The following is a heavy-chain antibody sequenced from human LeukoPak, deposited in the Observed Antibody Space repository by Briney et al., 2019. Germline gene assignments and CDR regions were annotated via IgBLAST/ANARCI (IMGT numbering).Heavy chain of an antibody. V-gene: IGHV4-39*07. CDR3: ASNIWFGELLPSDY. CDR2: IYYSGST. J-gene: IGHJ4*02. Sequence: SETLSLTCTVSGGSISSSSYYWGWIRQPPGKGLEWIGSIYYSGSTCYNPSLKSRVTISVDTSKNQFSLKLSSVTAADTAVYYCASNIWFGELLPSDYWGQGTLVTVSS. D-gene: IGHD3-10*01. CDR1: GGSISSSSYY.